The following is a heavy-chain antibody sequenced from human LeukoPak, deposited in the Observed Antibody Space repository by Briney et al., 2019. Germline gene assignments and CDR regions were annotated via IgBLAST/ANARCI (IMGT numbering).Heavy chain of an antibody. CDR3: ARDDCCSTSCYGAYYYYGMDV. D-gene: IGHD2-2*01. J-gene: IGHJ6*02. CDR2: ISAYNGNT. CDR1: GYTFTSYG. Sequence: GASVKVSCKASGYTFTSYGISWVRQAPGQGLEWMGWISAYNGNTNYAQKLQGRVTMTTDTSTSTAYMELRSLRSDDTAVYYCARDDCCSTSCYGAYYYYGMDVWGQGTTVTVSS. V-gene: IGHV1-18*01.